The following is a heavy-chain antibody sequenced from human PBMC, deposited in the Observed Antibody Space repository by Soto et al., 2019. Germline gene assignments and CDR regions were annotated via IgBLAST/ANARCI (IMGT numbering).Heavy chain of an antibody. CDR2: INPNSGGT. CDR3: ASSAAYSSSEFDY. Sequence: QVLLVQSGGEVKKPGASVTVSCKASGYTFTGYYMHWVRQAPGQGLEWMGWINPNSGGTNYAQKFQGRVTMTRDTSISTAYMELSRLRSDDTAVYYCASSAAYSSSEFDYWGQGTLVTVSS. CDR1: GYTFTGYY. J-gene: IGHJ4*02. V-gene: IGHV1-2*02. D-gene: IGHD6-6*01.